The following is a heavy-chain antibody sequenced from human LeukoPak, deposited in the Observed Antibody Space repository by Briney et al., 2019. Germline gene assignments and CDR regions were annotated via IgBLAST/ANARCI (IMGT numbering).Heavy chain of an antibody. CDR1: GFTFSRYG. CDR3: AKDADGWFDP. J-gene: IGHJ5*02. CDR2: IRYDGTNK. V-gene: IGHV3-30*02. Sequence: GGSLKLSCAASGFTFSRYGMHWVRQAPGKELEWVAFIRYDGTNKYYADSVKGRFTISRDNSKNTLYLQMYSLRAEDTAVYYCAKDADGWFDPWGQGTLVTVSS.